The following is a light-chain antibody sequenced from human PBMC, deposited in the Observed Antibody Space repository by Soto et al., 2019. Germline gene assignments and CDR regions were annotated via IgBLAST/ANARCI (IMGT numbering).Light chain of an antibody. J-gene: IGLJ1*01. CDR1: SSDVGGYGS. V-gene: IGLV2-14*01. CDR2: EVS. CDR3: SSYTSSGTYV. Sequence: QSALTQPASVSGPPGQSITISCTGTSSDVGGYGSVSWYQQHPGKAPKLMICEVSNRPSGVSNRFSGSKSGNTASLTISGLQAEDDADYYCSSYTSSGTYVFGTGTKLTVL.